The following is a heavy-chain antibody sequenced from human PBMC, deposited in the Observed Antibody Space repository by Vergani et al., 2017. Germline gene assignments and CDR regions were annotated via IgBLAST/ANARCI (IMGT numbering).Heavy chain of an antibody. CDR3: ARTPGITIFGVVTLGWGMDV. J-gene: IGHJ6*02. V-gene: IGHV4-59*01. CDR1: GGSISSYY. D-gene: IGHD3-3*01. CDR2: IYYSGST. Sequence: QVQLQESGPGLVKPSETLSLTCTVSGGSISSYYWSWIRQPPGKGLEWIGYIYYSGSTNYNPSLKSRVTISVDTSKNQFSLKRSSVTAADTAVYYCARTPGITIFGVVTLGWGMDVWGQGTTVTVSS.